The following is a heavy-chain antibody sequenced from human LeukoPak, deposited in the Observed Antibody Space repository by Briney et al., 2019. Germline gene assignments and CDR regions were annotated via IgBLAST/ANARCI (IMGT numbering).Heavy chain of an antibody. CDR2: ITSTNTYI. CDR3: ARGYYYDSTFDY. J-gene: IGHJ4*02. Sequence: GGSLRLSCAASGFTFSSYSMNWVRQSPVKGLEWVSSITSTNTYINYADSVKSRFTISRDNAKNSLYLQMNSLRAEDTAVYFCARGYYYDSTFDYWGQGTLVTVSS. D-gene: IGHD3-22*01. V-gene: IGHV3-21*01. CDR1: GFTFSSYS.